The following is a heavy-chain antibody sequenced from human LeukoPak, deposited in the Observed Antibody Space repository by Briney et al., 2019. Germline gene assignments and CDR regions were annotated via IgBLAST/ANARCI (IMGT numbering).Heavy chain of an antibody. D-gene: IGHD3-22*01. J-gene: IGHJ4*02. CDR2: INHSGST. CDR1: GFTFSSYA. V-gene: IGHV4-34*01. CDR3: ARGRTMIAPADDY. Sequence: GSLRLSCAASGFTFSSYAMSWVRQPPGKGLEWIGEINHSGSTNYNPSLKSRVTISVDTSKNQFSLKLSSVTAADTAVYYCARGRTMIAPADDYWGQGTLVTVSS.